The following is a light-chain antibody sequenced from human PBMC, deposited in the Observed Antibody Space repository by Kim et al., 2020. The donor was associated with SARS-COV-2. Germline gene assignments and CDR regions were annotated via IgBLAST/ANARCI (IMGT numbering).Light chain of an antibody. V-gene: IGLV1-44*01. Sequence: VLTQPPSASGAPGHWVTISCSGSSSTIGSNTVHWYQQLPGTAPKLLIYSNGQRPSGVPDRFSGSKSGTSGSLAISGLQSEDEADYYCATWDDSLNGAVFGGGTQLTVL. CDR1: SSTIGSNT. CDR3: ATWDDSLNGAV. J-gene: IGLJ2*01. CDR2: SNG.